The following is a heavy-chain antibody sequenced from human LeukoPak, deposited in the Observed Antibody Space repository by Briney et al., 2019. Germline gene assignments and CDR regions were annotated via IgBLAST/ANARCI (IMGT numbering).Heavy chain of an antibody. J-gene: IGHJ4*02. V-gene: IGHV4-59*01. Sequence: SETLSLTCTVSGGSISNYYWTWIRQPPGKGLEWIGYIYYSGSTNYNPSLKSRVTISVDMSKNQFSLKLSSVTAADTAVYYCASEGETGALGGAFYYWGQGTLVTVSS. CDR3: ASEGETGALGGAFYY. D-gene: IGHD1-26*01. CDR1: GGSISNYY. CDR2: IYYSGST.